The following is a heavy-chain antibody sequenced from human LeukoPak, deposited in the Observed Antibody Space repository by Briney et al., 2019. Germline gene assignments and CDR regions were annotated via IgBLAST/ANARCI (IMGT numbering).Heavy chain of an antibody. Sequence: GGSLRLSCAASGFAFSDSAMTWVRQVPGKGLEWVSLISSSGGNTYYADSVKGRFTISRDNAKNSLYLQMSSLRAEDTAVYYCARDLFSGSYYGVSYWGQGTLVTVSS. J-gene: IGHJ4*02. D-gene: IGHD1-26*01. V-gene: IGHV3-23*01. CDR2: ISSSGGNT. CDR1: GFAFSDSA. CDR3: ARDLFSGSYYGVSY.